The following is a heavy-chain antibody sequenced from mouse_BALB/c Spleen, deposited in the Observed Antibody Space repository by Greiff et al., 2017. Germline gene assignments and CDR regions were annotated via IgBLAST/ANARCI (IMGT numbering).Heavy chain of an antibody. Sequence: QVQLQQPGAELVMPGASVKMSCKASGYTFTDYWMHWVKQRPGQGLEWIGAIDTSDSYTSYNQKFKGKATLTVDESSSTAYMQLSSLTSEDSAVYYCAKGGGNYENFDVWGAGTTVTVSS. D-gene: IGHD2-1*01. J-gene: IGHJ1*01. CDR2: IDTSDSYT. CDR3: AKGGGNYENFDV. CDR1: GYTFTDYW. V-gene: IGHV1-69*01.